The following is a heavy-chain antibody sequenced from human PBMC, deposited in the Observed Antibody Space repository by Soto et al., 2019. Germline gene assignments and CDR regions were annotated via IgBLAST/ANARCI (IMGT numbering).Heavy chain of an antibody. CDR3: ARTYVPGIAGFDP. Sequence: VGSLRLSCAASGFTFSNYFMHWVRQVPGEGLVWVSRMSGDGKTISYADSVKGRFTISRDNAKNTLYLQMNSLRVEDTAVYYCARTYVPGIAGFDPWGQGTLVTVSS. D-gene: IGHD1-1*01. V-gene: IGHV3-74*01. CDR2: MSGDGKTI. J-gene: IGHJ5*02. CDR1: GFTFSNYF.